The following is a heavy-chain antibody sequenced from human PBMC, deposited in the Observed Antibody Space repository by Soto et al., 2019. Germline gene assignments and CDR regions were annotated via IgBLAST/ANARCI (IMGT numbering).Heavy chain of an antibody. V-gene: IGHV4-31*03. CDR3: ASTYYYDSSGYGTFDY. D-gene: IGHD3-22*01. J-gene: IGHJ4*02. CDR2: IYYSGST. Sequence: TLSLTCTVSGGSIRSGGYYWSWIRQPPGKGLEWIGYIYYSGSTYYNPSLKSRVTISVDTPKNQFSLKLSSVTAADTAVYYCASTYYYDSSGYGTFDYWGQGTLVTVSS. CDR1: GGSIRSGGYY.